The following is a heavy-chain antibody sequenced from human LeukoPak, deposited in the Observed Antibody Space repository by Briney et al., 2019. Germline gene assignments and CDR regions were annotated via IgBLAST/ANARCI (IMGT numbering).Heavy chain of an antibody. CDR1: GFSLSTSGMC. Sequence: SGSGPTLVKPTQTLTLTCTFSGFSLSTSGMCVGWIRQPPGKALEWLALIDWDDDKYYSTSLKTRLTISKDTSKNQVVLTMTNMDPVDTATYYCARIRQTHDSGYYTPFDYWGQGTLVTVSS. CDR3: ARIRQTHDSGYYTPFDY. CDR2: IDWDDDK. D-gene: IGHD3-22*01. J-gene: IGHJ4*02. V-gene: IGHV2-70*01.